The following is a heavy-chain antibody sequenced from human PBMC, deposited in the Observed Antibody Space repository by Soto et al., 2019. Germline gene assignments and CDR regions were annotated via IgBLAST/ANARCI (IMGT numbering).Heavy chain of an antibody. CDR1: GYSFTSYW. V-gene: IGHV5-51*01. Sequence: PGESLKISCKGSGYSFTSYWIGWVRQMPGKGLEWMGIIYPGDSDTRYSPSFQGQVTISADKSVSTAYLQWSSLKASDTAMYYCARQVAAAPRYYYYGMDVWGQGTADTVYS. J-gene: IGHJ6*02. CDR2: IYPGDSDT. D-gene: IGHD6-13*01. CDR3: ARQVAAAPRYYYYGMDV.